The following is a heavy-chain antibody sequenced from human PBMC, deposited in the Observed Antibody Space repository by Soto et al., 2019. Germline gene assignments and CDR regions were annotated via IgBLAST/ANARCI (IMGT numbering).Heavy chain of an antibody. Sequence: ASVKVSCKASGYSFTGHYIHWVRQAPGQGLEWMGWINPNSGGTNYAQKFQGRVTMTRDTSISTAYMELSRLRSDDTAVYYCASPREAVAGNYYYYGMDVWGQGTTVTVSS. CDR1: GYSFTGHY. CDR2: INPNSGGT. D-gene: IGHD6-19*01. V-gene: IGHV1-2*02. CDR3: ASPREAVAGNYYYYGMDV. J-gene: IGHJ6*02.